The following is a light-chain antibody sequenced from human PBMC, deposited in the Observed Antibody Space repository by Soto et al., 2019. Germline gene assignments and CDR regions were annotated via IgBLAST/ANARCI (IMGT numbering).Light chain of an antibody. V-gene: IGLV2-11*01. CDR1: SSVVGGYNY. Sequence: QSVLTQPRSVSGSPGQSVTISCTGTSSVVGGYNYVSWYQQHPGKAPKLMIYDVGKRPSGVPDRFSGSKSDNTASLTISGLQAEDEADYYCCSYAGSYTRVFGTRTKVTVL. CDR2: DVG. J-gene: IGLJ1*01. CDR3: CSYAGSYTRV.